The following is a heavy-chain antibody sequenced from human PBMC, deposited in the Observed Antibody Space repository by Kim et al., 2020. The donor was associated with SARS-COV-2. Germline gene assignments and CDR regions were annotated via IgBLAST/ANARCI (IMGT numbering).Heavy chain of an antibody. CDR3: ARGGYYYDRGDYYYYYGMDV. J-gene: IGHJ6*02. V-gene: IGHV1-3*01. CDR1: GSPFPSYA. D-gene: IGHD3-22*01. Sequence: ASVKVSCKASGSPFPSYAMHWVRQAPGQRLEWMGWINAGNGNTKYSQKVQGRVTITRDTSASTAYMELSSLRSEDTAVYYCARGGYYYDRGDYYYYYGMDVWGQGTTVTVSS. CDR2: INAGNGNT.